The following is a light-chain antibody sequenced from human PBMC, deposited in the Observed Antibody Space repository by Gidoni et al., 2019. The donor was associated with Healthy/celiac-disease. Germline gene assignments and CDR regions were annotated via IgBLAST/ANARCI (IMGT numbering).Light chain of an antibody. CDR2: GAS. CDR3: QQYGSSWT. Sequence: IVLPQYPGTLSLSPGERATLSCRASQSVSSSYLAWYQQKPGQAPRLLIYGASSRATGIPDRFSGSGSGTDFTLTISRLEPEDFAVYYCQQYGSSWTFGQGTKVEIK. V-gene: IGKV3-20*01. J-gene: IGKJ1*01. CDR1: QSVSSSY.